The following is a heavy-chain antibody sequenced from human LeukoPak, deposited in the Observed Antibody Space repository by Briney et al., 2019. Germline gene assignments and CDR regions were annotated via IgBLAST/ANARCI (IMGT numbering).Heavy chain of an antibody. CDR3: VRVRYYDSTGYSDAFDI. J-gene: IGHJ3*02. CDR2: IYSGGSA. D-gene: IGHD3-22*01. CDR1: GFTVSSNF. Sequence: GGSLRLSCAASGFTVSSNFMSWVRQAPGMGLEWVSVIYSGGSAYYSDSVKGRFTISRDNSKNTLYLQMNSLRAEDKAVYYCVRVRYYDSTGYSDAFDIWGQGTMVTVSS. V-gene: IGHV3-53*01.